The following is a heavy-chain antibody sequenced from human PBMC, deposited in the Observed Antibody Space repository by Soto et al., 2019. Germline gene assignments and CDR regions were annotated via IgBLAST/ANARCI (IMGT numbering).Heavy chain of an antibody. J-gene: IGHJ4*02. Sequence: PGGSLRLSCAASGFTFSSYWMSWVRQAPGKGLEWVANIKQDGSEKYYVDSVKGRFTISRDNAKNSLYLQMNSLRAEDTAVYYCARDWFQASHFTYYYDSSGYYLHWGQGTLVTVSS. CDR2: IKQDGSEK. CDR1: GFTFSSYW. D-gene: IGHD3-22*01. CDR3: ARDWFQASHFTYYYDSSGYYLH. V-gene: IGHV3-7*05.